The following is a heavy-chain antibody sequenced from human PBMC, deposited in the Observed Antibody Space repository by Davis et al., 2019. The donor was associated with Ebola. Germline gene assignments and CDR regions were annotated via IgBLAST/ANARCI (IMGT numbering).Heavy chain of an antibody. CDR1: GFTFSSYG. J-gene: IGHJ6*02. CDR2: IWYDGSNK. Sequence: PGGSLRLSCAASGFTFSSYGMHWVRQAPGKGLEWVAVIWYDGSNKYYADSVKGRFTISRDNSKNTLYLQMNSLRAEDTAVYYCAKDSLEVTTAYYYYGMDVWGQGTTVTISS. D-gene: IGHD4-17*01. V-gene: IGHV3-30*02. CDR3: AKDSLEVTTAYYYYGMDV.